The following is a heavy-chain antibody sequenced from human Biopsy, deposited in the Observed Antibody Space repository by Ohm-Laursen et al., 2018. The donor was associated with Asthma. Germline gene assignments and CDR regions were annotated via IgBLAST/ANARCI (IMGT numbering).Heavy chain of an antibody. CDR2: ITDTSRYI. CDR3: ARDGPELPTELDY. CDR1: GFTFSSYS. D-gene: IGHD1-14*01. V-gene: IGHV3-21*01. J-gene: IGHJ4*02. Sequence: SLRLSCAASGFTFSSYSMHWVRQAPGKGLEWVSSITDTSRYIKYADSVKGRFTISGDNAKNSLYLQMNSLRAEDTAAYYCARDGPELPTELDYWGPGTLVTVSS.